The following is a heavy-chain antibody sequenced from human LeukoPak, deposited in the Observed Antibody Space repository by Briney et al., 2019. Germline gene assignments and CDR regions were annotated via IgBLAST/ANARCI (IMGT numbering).Heavy chain of an antibody. CDR1: GGSISSYY. V-gene: IGHV4-59*01. Sequence: PETLSLTCTVSGGSISSYYWSWIRQPPGKGLEWMGYIYYSGSTNYNPSLKSRVTISVDTSKNQFSLKLSSVTAEDTAVYYCARDFTYCSSTCCSDAFDIWGQGTMVTVSS. D-gene: IGHD2-2*01. CDR2: IYYSGST. CDR3: ARDFTYCSSTCCSDAFDI. J-gene: IGHJ3*02.